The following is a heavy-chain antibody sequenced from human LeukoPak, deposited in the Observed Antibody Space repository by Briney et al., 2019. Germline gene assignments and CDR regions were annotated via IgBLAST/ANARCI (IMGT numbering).Heavy chain of an antibody. D-gene: IGHD3-22*01. Sequence: GGSLRLSCAASGFTFSSYAMHWVRQAPGKGLEYVSAISSNGGSTYYANSVKGRFTISRDNSKNTLYLQMGSLRDEDMAVYYCARDMGSGYYRAYYYYYGMDVWGQGTTVTVSS. CDR1: GFTFSSYA. V-gene: IGHV3-64*01. J-gene: IGHJ6*02. CDR2: ISSNGGST. CDR3: ARDMGSGYYRAYYYYYGMDV.